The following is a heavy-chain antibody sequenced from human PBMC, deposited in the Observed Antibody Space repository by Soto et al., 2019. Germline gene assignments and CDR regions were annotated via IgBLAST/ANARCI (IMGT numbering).Heavy chain of an antibody. CDR3: ANDRVTIFRVVPHQVLDY. Sequence: PGGSLRLPCAASGFTFSSYAMSWVRQAPGKGLEWVSAIRGSGGSTYYADSVKGRFTISRDNSKNTLYLQMYSLRAEDTAVYYCANDRVTIFRVVPHQVLDYWGQGTLLAVSS. CDR1: GFTFSSYA. CDR2: IRGSGGST. J-gene: IGHJ4*02. D-gene: IGHD3-3*01. V-gene: IGHV3-23*01.